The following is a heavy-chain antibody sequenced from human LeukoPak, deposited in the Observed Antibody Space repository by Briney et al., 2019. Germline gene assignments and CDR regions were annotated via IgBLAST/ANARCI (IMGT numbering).Heavy chain of an antibody. V-gene: IGHV7-4-1*02. CDR2: INTNTGNP. CDR1: GYTFTSYA. CDR3: ARKSVAATPRDIVYQYYSMDV. Sequence: ASVKVSCKASGYTFTSYAMNWVRQDPGQGLEWMGWINTNTGNPTYAQGFTGRFVFSLDTSVSTAYLQISSLKAEDTAVYYCARKSVAATPRDIVYQYYSMDVWGKGTTVTVSS. D-gene: IGHD2-15*01. J-gene: IGHJ6*03.